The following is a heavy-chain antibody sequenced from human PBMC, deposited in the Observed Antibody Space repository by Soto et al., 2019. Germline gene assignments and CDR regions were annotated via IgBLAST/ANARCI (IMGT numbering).Heavy chain of an antibody. CDR3: AKDRSPRGYCSGGSCQGGGAFDI. CDR2: IYYSGST. V-gene: IGHV4-59*01. D-gene: IGHD2-15*01. Sequence: SETLSLTCTVSGGSISSYYWSWIRQPPGKGLEWIGYIYYSGSTNYNPSLKSRVTISVDTSKNQFSLRAEDTAVYYCAKDRSPRGYCSGGSCQGGGAFDIWGQGTMVTVSS. CDR1: GGSISSYY. J-gene: IGHJ3*02.